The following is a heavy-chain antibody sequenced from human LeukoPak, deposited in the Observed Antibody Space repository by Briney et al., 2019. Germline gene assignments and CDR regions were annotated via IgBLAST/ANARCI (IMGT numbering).Heavy chain of an antibody. CDR3: ARSRIKSGNWFDP. CDR1: GFTFSSYS. J-gene: IGHJ5*02. D-gene: IGHD1-14*01. V-gene: IGHV3-21*01. CDR2: ISSSSSYI. Sequence: PGGSLRLSCAASGFTFSSYSMNWVRQAPGKGLEWVSSISSSSSYIYYADSVKGRFTISRDNAKNSLYLQMNSLRAEDTAVYYCARSRIKSGNWFDPWGQGTLVTVSS.